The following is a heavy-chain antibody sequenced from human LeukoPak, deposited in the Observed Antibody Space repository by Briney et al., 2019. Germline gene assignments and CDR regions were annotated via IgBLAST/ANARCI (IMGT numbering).Heavy chain of an antibody. CDR2: ILGGAGST. D-gene: IGHD2-2*01. CDR1: GFSFSSDG. V-gene: IGHV3-23*01. J-gene: IGHJ4*02. Sequence: GGSLRLSCSASGFSFSSDGMSWVRQAPGKRLEWVSGILGGAGSTYYADSVKGRFTISRDNSKNTLYLQMNSLRAEDTAVYYCAHGTMYQLDYWGQGTLVTVSS. CDR3: AHGTMYQLDY.